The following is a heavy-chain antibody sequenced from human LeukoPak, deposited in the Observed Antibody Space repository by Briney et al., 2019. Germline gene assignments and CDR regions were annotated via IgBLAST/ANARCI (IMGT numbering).Heavy chain of an antibody. J-gene: IGHJ4*02. CDR2: IYYSGST. CDR1: GGSISSYY. V-gene: IGHV4-59*01. Sequence: PSETLSLTCTVSGGSISSYYWSWIRQPPGKGLEWIGYIYYSGSTNYNPSLKSRVTISVDTSKNQFSLKLSSVTAADTAAYYCARDRSEYYFDYWGQGTLVTVSS. CDR3: ARDRSEYYFDY.